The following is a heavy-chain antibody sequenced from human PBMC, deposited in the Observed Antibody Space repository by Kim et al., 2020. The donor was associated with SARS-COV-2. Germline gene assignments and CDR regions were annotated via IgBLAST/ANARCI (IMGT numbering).Heavy chain of an antibody. CDR2: INHSGST. CDR1: GGSFSGYY. Sequence: SETLSLTCAVYGGSFSGYYWSWIRQPPGKGLEWIGEINHSGSTNYNPSLKSRVTISVDTSKNQFSLKLSSVTAADTAVYYCARGLRWLRFRTNGEKGGYYLDYWGQGTLVTVSS. V-gene: IGHV4-34*01. CDR3: ARGLRWLRFRTNGEKGGYYLDY. D-gene: IGHD5-12*01. J-gene: IGHJ4*02.